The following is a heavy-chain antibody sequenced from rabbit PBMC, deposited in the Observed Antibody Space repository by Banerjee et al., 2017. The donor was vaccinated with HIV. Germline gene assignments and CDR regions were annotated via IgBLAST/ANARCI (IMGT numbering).Heavy chain of an antibody. CDR1: GFDFSSYY. Sequence: QEQLKETGGGLVQPGGSLTLSCKASGFDFSSYYMSWVRQAPGKGLELIACIYTSSGSTWYASWVNGRFTISRSTSLNTVDLKMTSLTAADTATYFCARDRAGYAGYGYAYQYYFNLWGPGTLVTVS. J-gene: IGHJ4*01. D-gene: IGHD6-1*01. CDR2: IYTSSGST. CDR3: ARDRAGYAGYGYAYQYYFNL. V-gene: IGHV1S43*01.